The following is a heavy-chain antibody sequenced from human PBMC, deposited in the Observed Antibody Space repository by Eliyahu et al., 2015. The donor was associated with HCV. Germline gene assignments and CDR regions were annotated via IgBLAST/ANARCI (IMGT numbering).Heavy chain of an antibody. CDR2: IYSGGST. J-gene: IGHJ5*02. Sequence: VQLVESGGGLVQPGGSLXLSXXASGFTVSSNXMXWVRQAPGKGLEWVSVIYSGGSTYYADSVKGRFTISRDNSKNTLYLQMNSLRAEDTAVYYCARGGGRIADGFDPWGQGTLVTVSS. D-gene: IGHD6-13*01. CDR1: GFTVSSNX. CDR3: ARGGGRIADGFDP. V-gene: IGHV3-66*02.